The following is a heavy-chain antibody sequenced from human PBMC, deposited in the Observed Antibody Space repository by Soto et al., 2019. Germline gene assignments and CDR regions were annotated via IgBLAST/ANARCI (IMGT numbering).Heavy chain of an antibody. D-gene: IGHD6-19*01. CDR3: ARDLWRNSSGWYVFTHYYYGMDV. V-gene: IGHV1-2*04. J-gene: IGHJ6*02. Sequence: ASVKVSCKASGYTFTGYYMHWVRQAPGQGLEWMGWINPNSGGTNYAQKFQGWVTMTRDESTSTAYMELSSLRSEDTAVYYCARDLWRNSSGWYVFTHYYYGMDVWGQGTTVTVSS. CDR1: GYTFTGYY. CDR2: INPNSGGT.